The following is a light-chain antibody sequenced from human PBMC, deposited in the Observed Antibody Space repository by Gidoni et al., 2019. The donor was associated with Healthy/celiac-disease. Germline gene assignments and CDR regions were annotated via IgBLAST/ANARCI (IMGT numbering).Light chain of an antibody. CDR3: QQYNNCPWS. V-gene: IGKV3-15*01. CDR1: QRVSSN. J-gene: IGKJ1*01. Sequence: EIGMTQSPATLSVSPGERATLACRASQRVSSNLACYQQKPGQAPRLLIYAASTRATGIPARFSGSGSGTEFTLTISSLQSEDFAVYYCQQYNNCPWSFGQGTKVEIK. CDR2: AAS.